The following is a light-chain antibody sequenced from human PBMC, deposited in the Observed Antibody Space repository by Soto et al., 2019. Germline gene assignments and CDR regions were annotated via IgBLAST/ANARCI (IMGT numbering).Light chain of an antibody. CDR1: QSVSSW. CDR3: QHYMSYPWT. J-gene: IGKJ1*01. CDR2: DAS. V-gene: IGKV1-5*01. Sequence: DIQMMQSPSTLSASVGDRVTITCRASQSVSSWLAWYQQKPGKAPNLLIYDASTLESGVPSRFSGSGSGTEFTLSISSLQADDFATYYCQHYMSYPWTFGRGTKVEIK.